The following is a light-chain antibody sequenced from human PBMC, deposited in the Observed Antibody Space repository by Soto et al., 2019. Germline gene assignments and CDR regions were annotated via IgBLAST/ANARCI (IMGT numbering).Light chain of an antibody. CDR1: SGHSNYA. Sequence: QPVLTQSPSASASLGASVKFTCTLSSGHSNYAVAWHQQQPEKGPRYLMKLNSDGSHSKGDGIPDRFSCSSSGAERYLTISSLQSEDEADYYCQTWGTGIHWVFGGGTKLTVL. CDR2: LNSDGSH. V-gene: IGLV4-69*01. J-gene: IGLJ3*02. CDR3: QTWGTGIHWV.